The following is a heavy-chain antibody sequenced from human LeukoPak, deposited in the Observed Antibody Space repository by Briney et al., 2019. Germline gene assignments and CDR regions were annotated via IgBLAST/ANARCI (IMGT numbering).Heavy chain of an antibody. Sequence: GGSLRLSCAASGFTFSSYGMHWVRQAPGKGLEWVAFIRYDGSNKYYADSVKGRFTISRDNSKNTLYLQMNSLRAEDTAVYYCAKDSNARNGYYYGSGSSDYYGMDVWGQGTTVTVSS. CDR2: IRYDGSNK. J-gene: IGHJ6*02. CDR3: AKDSNARNGYYYGSGSSDYYGMDV. D-gene: IGHD3-10*01. CDR1: GFTFSSYG. V-gene: IGHV3-30*02.